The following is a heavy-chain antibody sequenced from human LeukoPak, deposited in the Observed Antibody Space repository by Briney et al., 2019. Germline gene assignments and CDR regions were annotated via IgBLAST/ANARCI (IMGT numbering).Heavy chain of an antibody. V-gene: IGHV3-43*02. CDR3: AQDWWGSYLS. CDR1: GFTFATYA. CDR2: IFGDGETT. J-gene: IGHJ4*02. Sequence: GGSLRLSSAASGFTFATYAMHWVRQAPGKGLEYVSLIFGDGETTHYADSVKGRFTISRDNSKNSLYLQMNNLKTDDTAFYYCAQDWWGSYLSWGRGTLVTVSS. D-gene: IGHD1-26*01.